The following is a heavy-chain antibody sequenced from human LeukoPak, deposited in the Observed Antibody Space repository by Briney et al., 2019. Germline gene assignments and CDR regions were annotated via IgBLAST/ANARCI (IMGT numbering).Heavy chain of an antibody. CDR1: DDSITSYY. D-gene: IGHD3-22*01. J-gene: IGHJ4*02. V-gene: IGHV4-4*07. Sequence: SETLSLTCTVSDDSITSYYWSWIRQPAGKGLEWIGRFSVTGNTNYNPSLKSRVTLSVDTSKNQFSLKLSSVTAADTALYYCARDRSAAYYRDYFDYWGQGILVTVSS. CDR2: FSVTGNT. CDR3: ARDRSAAYYRDYFDY.